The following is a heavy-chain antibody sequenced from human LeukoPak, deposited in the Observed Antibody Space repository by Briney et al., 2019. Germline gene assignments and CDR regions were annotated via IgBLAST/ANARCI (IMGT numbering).Heavy chain of an antibody. CDR1: GFTFSDYS. V-gene: IGHV3-21*01. Sequence: GGSLRLSCAASGFTFSDYSMTWVRQAPGKGLEWVSSISGTSNYIYYADSVKGRFTISRDNAKSSLYLQMNSLRAEDSAVYYCARDYGMGALDIWGQGTMVTVSS. J-gene: IGHJ3*02. D-gene: IGHD3-16*01. CDR3: ARDYGMGALDI. CDR2: ISGTSNYI.